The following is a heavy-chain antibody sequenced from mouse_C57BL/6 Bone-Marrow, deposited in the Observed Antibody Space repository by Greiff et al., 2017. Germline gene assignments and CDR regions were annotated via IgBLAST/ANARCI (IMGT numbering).Heavy chain of an antibody. CDR2: INSDGGST. CDR3: ARSKYCAMDY. Sequence: EVKLVEPGGGLVQPGASLKLSCESNDYEFPSHDMSWVRKTPEKRLELVAAINSDGGSTYYPDTMERRFIISRDKAKKTLYLQMSSLRSEDTAVYYCARSKYCAMDYWGQGTTVTVSS. J-gene: IGHJ4*01. CDR1: DYEFPSHD. V-gene: IGHV5-2*01.